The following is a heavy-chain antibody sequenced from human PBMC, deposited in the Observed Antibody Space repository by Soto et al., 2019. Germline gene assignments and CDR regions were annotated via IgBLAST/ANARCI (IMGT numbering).Heavy chain of an antibody. Sequence: EVQLVQSGAEVKEPGESLKISCKVSGYSFTNYWIGWVRQMPGKGLEWMGIIHPGNSDNRYSPSFQGHVTISADKSISTAYLQWSSLKASDTAMYYCAGHGTSGPEDTLDVWGQGTTVIVSS. CDR2: IHPGNSDN. CDR1: GYSFTNYW. J-gene: IGHJ6*02. D-gene: IGHD6-19*01. V-gene: IGHV5-51*01. CDR3: AGHGTSGPEDTLDV.